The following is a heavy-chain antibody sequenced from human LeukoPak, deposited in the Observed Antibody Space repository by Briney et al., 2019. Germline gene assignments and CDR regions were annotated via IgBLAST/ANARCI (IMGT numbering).Heavy chain of an antibody. J-gene: IGHJ3*02. CDR1: GGSISRGHYY. CDR2: IYYSGST. V-gene: IGHV4-30-4*08. CDR3: ASRPPTETDAFDI. Sequence: SQTLSLTCTVSGGSISRGHYYWRWIRQPPGKGLEWIGYIYYSGSTYYNPSLKSRVTISVDTSKNQFSLKLSSVTAADTAVYYCASRPPTETDAFDIWGQGTMVTVSS.